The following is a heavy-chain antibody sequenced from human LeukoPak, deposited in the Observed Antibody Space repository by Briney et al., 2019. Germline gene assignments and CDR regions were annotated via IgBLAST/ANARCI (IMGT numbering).Heavy chain of an antibody. Sequence: PGGSLRLSCAASGFTFSGSAMHWVRQASGKGLEWVGRIRSKANSYATAYVASVKGRFTISRDDSKNTAYLQMNSLKTEDTAVYYCTRHGNAIYYDSSGAKGYWGQGTLVTVSS. CDR2: IRSKANSYAT. J-gene: IGHJ4*02. CDR1: GFTFSGSA. D-gene: IGHD3-22*01. V-gene: IGHV3-73*01. CDR3: TRHGNAIYYDSSGAKGY.